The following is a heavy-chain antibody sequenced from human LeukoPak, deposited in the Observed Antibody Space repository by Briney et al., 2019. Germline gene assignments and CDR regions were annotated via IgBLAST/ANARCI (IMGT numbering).Heavy chain of an antibody. CDR2: ISGSGGST. J-gene: IGHJ4*02. Sequence: GGSLRLSCAASGFTFSSYAVSWVRQAPGKGLEWVSAISGSGGSTYYADSVKGRFTISRDNSKNTLYLQMNSLRAEDTAVYYCAKRSGGPWGNFDYWGQGTLVTVSS. D-gene: IGHD4-23*01. V-gene: IGHV3-23*01. CDR3: AKRSGGPWGNFDY. CDR1: GFTFSSYA.